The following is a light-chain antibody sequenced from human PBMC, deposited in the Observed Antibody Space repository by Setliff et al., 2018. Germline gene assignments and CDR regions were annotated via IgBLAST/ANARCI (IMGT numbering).Light chain of an antibody. Sequence: QSVLTQPASVSGSPGQSITISCTGASSDITNYDYVSWYQHHPGKAPKLILYNVSHRPSGISARFSGSKSGNTAYLTISGLQPEDEAEYFCSSYTGSNTLRVFGGGTKVTVL. CDR3: SSYTGSNTLRV. J-gene: IGLJ3*02. CDR2: NVS. CDR1: SSDITNYDY. V-gene: IGLV2-14*03.